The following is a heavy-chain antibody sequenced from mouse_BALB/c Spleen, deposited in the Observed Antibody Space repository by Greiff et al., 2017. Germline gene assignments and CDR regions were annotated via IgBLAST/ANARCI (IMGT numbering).Heavy chain of an antibody. J-gene: IGHJ4*01. CDR3: ARSPYGYGDAMDY. Sequence: LVKTGASVKISCTASGYSFTGYYMHWVKQSHGKSLEWIGYISCYNGATSYNQKFKGKATFTVDTSSSTAYMQFNSLTSEDSAVYYCARSPYGYGDAMDYWGQGTSVTVSS. CDR2: ISCYNGAT. CDR1: GYSFTGYY. V-gene: IGHV1S34*01. D-gene: IGHD2-2*01.